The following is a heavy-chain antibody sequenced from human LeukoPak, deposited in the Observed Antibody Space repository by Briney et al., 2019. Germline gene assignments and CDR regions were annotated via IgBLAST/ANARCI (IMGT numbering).Heavy chain of an antibody. Sequence: PSETLSLTCTVSGGSISSYYWSWIRQPPGKGLEWVGSMYYLGSTFYNPSLRSRVTISVDTSKSQFSLKLTSVTAADTAVYYCASSQRWGGYWGQGTLVTVSS. J-gene: IGHJ4*02. V-gene: IGHV4-39*01. CDR1: GGSISSYY. CDR3: ASSQRWGGY. D-gene: IGHD3-3*01. CDR2: MYYLGST.